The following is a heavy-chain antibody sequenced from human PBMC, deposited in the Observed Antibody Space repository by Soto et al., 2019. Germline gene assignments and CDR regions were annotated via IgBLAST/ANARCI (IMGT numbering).Heavy chain of an antibody. CDR1: GFTFSSYW. CDR3: ARLLGDATTYDY. CDR2: MKQDGSER. D-gene: IGHD3-10*01. J-gene: IGHJ4*02. V-gene: IGHV3-7*01. Sequence: PGGSLRLSCAASGFTFSSYWMSWVRQAPGKGLDWVASMKQDGSERYVDSVKGRFTISRDNAHNLSSLQMNSLRGDDTAVYYCARLLGDATTYDYWGQGTLVTVSS.